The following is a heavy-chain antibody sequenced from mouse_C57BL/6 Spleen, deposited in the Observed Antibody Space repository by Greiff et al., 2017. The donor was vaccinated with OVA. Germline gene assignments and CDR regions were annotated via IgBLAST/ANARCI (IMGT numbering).Heavy chain of an antibody. D-gene: IGHD2-5*01. V-gene: IGHV5-4*03. CDR2: ISDGGSYT. CDR3: TSVRGVYYSNFSWFAY. J-gene: IGHJ3*01. Sequence: EVKLVESGGGLVKPGGSLKLSCAASGFTFSSYAMSWVRQTPEKRLAWVATISDGGSYTYYPDNVTGRFPISRDNAKNNLYLQMSHLQYEDTSMYYGTSVRGVYYSNFSWFAYWGQGTLVTVSA. CDR1: GFTFSSYA.